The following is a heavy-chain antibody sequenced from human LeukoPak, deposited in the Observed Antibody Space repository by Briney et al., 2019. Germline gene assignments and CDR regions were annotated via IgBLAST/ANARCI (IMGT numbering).Heavy chain of an antibody. CDR3: VRRRYYDSTGYLD. D-gene: IGHD3-22*01. Sequence: TSETLSLTCTISGGFISSSSYYWGWIRQPPGKGLEWIGDLYYTGSTYYSPSLKSRLSITVDTSKNHFSLILGSVTAADTAIYYCVRRRYYDSTGYLDWGQGTHVTVSA. V-gene: IGHV4-39*02. J-gene: IGHJ1*01. CDR1: GGFISSSSYY. CDR2: LYYTGST.